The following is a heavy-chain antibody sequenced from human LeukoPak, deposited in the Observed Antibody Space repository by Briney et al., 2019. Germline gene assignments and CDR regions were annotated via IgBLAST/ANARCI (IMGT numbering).Heavy chain of an antibody. D-gene: IGHD4-11*01. J-gene: IGHJ4*02. CDR1: GFTFSRHG. CDR2: ISYDGRNK. V-gene: IGHV3-30*18. Sequence: GGSLRLSCAASGFTFSRHGMHWVRQAPGKGLEWVAVISYDGRNKYYADSVKGRFTVSRDNSKNTLYLQMNSLSTEDTAVYYCAKGTTVTLFDFWGQGTLVTVSS. CDR3: AKGTTVTLFDF.